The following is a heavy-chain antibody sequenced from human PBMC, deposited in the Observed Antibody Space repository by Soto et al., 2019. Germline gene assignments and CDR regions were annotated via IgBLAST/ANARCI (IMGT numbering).Heavy chain of an antibody. Sequence: QVQLQESGPGLVKPSETLSLTCTVSGGSISTYYWSWIRQPPGKGLEWIGYIYYSGSTNYNPSLKSRVSLSVDTSKRQLSLKLRSVPAADTAVYYCASSGYYYGMDVWSQGTTVAVSS. CDR2: IYYSGST. D-gene: IGHD1-26*01. CDR3: ASSGYYYGMDV. J-gene: IGHJ6*02. CDR1: GGSISTYY. V-gene: IGHV4-59*01.